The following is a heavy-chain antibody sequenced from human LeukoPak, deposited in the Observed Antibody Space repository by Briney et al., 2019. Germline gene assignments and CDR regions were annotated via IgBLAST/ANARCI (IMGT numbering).Heavy chain of an antibody. CDR3: ASKRWFGELPDY. D-gene: IGHD3-10*01. CDR1: GGSISSYY. Sequence: SETLSLTCTVSGGSISSYYWSWIRQPPGKGLEWIGYIHYSGSTNYNPSLKSRVTISVDTSKNQFSLKLSSVTAADTAVYYCASKRWFGELPDYWGQGTLVTVSS. J-gene: IGHJ4*02. V-gene: IGHV4-59*08. CDR2: IHYSGST.